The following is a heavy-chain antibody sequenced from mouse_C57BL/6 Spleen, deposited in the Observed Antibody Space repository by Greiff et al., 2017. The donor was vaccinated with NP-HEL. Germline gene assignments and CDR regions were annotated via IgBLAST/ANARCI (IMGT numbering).Heavy chain of an antibody. V-gene: IGHV7-3*01. J-gene: IGHJ1*03. Sequence: EVKVVESGGGLVQPGGSLSLSCAASGFTFTDYYMSWVRQPPGKALEWLGFIRNKANGYTTEYSASVKGRFTISRDNSQSILYLQMNALRAEDSATYYCASRGYGSSYGYFDVWGTGTTVTVSS. CDR3: ASRGYGSSYGYFDV. D-gene: IGHD1-1*01. CDR1: GFTFTDYY. CDR2: IRNKANGYTT.